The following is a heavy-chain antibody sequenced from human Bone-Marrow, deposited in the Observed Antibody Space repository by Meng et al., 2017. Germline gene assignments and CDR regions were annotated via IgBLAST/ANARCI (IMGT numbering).Heavy chain of an antibody. CDR3: AKREVQLWLSALDY. D-gene: IGHD5-18*01. J-gene: IGHJ4*02. Sequence: GESLKISCAASGFSFSSYAMTWVRQAPGRGLEWVSGVSGSGANTYYADSVKGRFLISRDNSKNTMYLHMNSLRAEDTAVYYCAKREVQLWLSALDYWGQGTLVTVSS. CDR2: VSGSGANT. CDR1: GFSFSSYA. V-gene: IGHV3-23*01.